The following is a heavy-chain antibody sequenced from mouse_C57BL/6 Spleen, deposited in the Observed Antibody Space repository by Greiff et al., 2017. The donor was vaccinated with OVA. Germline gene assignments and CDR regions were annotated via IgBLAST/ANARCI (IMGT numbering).Heavy chain of an antibody. CDR2: ISSGGDYI. CDR3: TRETPPYYDYDGGYFDV. V-gene: IGHV5-9-1*02. Sequence: EVHLVESGEGLVKPGGSLKLSCAASGFTFSSYAMSWVRQTPEKRLEWVAYISSGGDYIYYADTVKGRFPISSDNARNTLYLQMSSLKSEDTAMYYCTRETPPYYDYDGGYFDVWGTGTTVTVSS. CDR1: GFTFSSYA. J-gene: IGHJ1*03. D-gene: IGHD2-4*01.